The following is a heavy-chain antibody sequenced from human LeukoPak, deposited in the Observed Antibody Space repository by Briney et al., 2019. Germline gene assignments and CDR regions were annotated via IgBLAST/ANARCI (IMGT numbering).Heavy chain of an antibody. J-gene: IGHJ4*02. V-gene: IGHV4-34*01. D-gene: IGHD5-18*01. CDR3: ARGLPLPERYSYGPHYLDY. CDR1: GGSFSGYY. Sequence: SETLSLTCAVYGGSFSGYYWSWIRQPPGKGLEWVGEINHSGSTNYNPSFMSGVPISVDSSTTQSSLKLSSVTAADTAVYYCARGLPLPERYSYGPHYLDYWGEGALVTVSS. CDR2: INHSGST.